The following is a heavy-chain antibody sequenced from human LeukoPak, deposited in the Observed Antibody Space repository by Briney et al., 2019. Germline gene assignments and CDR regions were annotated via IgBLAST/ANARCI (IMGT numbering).Heavy chain of an antibody. J-gene: IGHJ1*01. Sequence: GGSLRLSCAASGFTFSSYRMHWVRQAPGKGLAWVSHINSDGSSTNYADSVKGRFTISRDNAKNTLSLQMNSLRAEDTGVYYCARAPSEIGGYYPEYFRHWGQGTLVTVSS. CDR1: GFTFSSYR. D-gene: IGHD3-22*01. CDR2: INSDGSST. V-gene: IGHV3-74*01. CDR3: ARAPSEIGGYYPEYFRH.